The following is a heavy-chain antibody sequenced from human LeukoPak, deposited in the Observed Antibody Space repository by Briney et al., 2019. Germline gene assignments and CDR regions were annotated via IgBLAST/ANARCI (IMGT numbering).Heavy chain of an antibody. V-gene: IGHV3-23*01. D-gene: IGHD6-13*01. CDR1: GFTFSSFA. CDR3: ANMQLVKGVFEI. Sequence: PGGSLRLSCAASGFTFSSFAMSWVRQAPGKGLDWVSSISGGSENTYYADSVKGRFTISRDNYKNTLDLHLNSLTADDTAVYYCANMQLVKGVFEIWGQGTRVTVSS. J-gene: IGHJ3*02. CDR2: ISGGSENT.